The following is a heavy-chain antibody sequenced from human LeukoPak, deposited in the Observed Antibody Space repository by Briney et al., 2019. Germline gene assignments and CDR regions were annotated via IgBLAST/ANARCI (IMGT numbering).Heavy chain of an antibody. V-gene: IGHV4-4*02. D-gene: IGHD1-26*01. CDR3: ARVRGSSGSYEYYHYMDV. Sequence: SETLSLTCAVSGGSISSSNWWSWVRQPPGKGLAWIGEIYHSGSTNYNSSLKSRVTISVDKSKNQFSLKLNSVSAADTAVYYCARVRGSSGSYEYYHYMDVWGKGTTVTISS. CDR2: IYHSGST. CDR1: GGSISSSNW. J-gene: IGHJ6*03.